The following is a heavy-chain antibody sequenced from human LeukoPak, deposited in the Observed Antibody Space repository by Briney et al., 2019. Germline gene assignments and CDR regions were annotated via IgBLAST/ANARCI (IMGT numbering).Heavy chain of an antibody. V-gene: IGHV3-33*01. Sequence: PGRSLRLSCAASGFTFSSYGMHWVRQAPGKGLAWVAVIWYDGSNKYYADSVKGRFTISRHNSNKKLSLQMNRLRAKEPAVCFCPRDKDNGRQHFDYWGQGTLVSVSS. J-gene: IGHJ4*02. CDR3: PRDKDNGRQHFDY. CDR1: GFTFSSYG. D-gene: IGHD1-26*01. CDR2: IWYDGSNK.